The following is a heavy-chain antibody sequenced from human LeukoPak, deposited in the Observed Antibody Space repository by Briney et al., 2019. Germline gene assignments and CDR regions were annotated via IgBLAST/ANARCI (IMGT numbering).Heavy chain of an antibody. CDR2: ISSSSSTI. V-gene: IGHV3-48*01. Sequence: PGGSLRLSCAASGFTFSSYSMNWVRQAPGKGLEWVSYISSSSSTIYYADSVKGRFTISRDNAKNSLYLQMNSLRAEDTAVYYCARDPQPGQLSNYYYYMDVWGKGTTVTVSS. CDR3: ARDPQPGQLSNYYYYMDV. J-gene: IGHJ6*03. D-gene: IGHD6-6*01. CDR1: GFTFSSYS.